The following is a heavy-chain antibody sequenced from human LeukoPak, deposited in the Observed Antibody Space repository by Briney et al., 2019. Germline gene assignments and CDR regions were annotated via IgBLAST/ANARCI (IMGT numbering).Heavy chain of an antibody. Sequence: GVLSLSCAASGFTFSNYAMSWVRQAPGKGLEWVSATSASGGSTYYADSVKGRFTISRDNSKNTLYLQMNSLRAEDTAVYYCARDPNLYSGTYDTYWGQGTLVTVSS. CDR2: TSASGGST. CDR3: ARDPNLYSGTYDTY. J-gene: IGHJ4*02. CDR1: GFTFSNYA. D-gene: IGHD1-26*01. V-gene: IGHV3-23*01.